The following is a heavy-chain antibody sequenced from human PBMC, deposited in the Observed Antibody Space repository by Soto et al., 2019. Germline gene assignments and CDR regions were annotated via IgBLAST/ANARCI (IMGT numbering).Heavy chain of an antibody. CDR1: LGSGNTADYF. D-gene: IGHD2-15*01. Sequence: QLQESGPGLVKPSETLSLTCTVSLGSGNTADYFWAWIRQPPGKGLGFIGSIHSSGGTFYSPSLKSRVSISIDKSKNHFSLRLTSVTAGDTAVYFCASVVVGATRQSGSDHWGQGTLVTVS. V-gene: IGHV4-39*02. CDR2: IHSSGGT. CDR3: ASVVVGATRQSGSDH. J-gene: IGHJ4*02.